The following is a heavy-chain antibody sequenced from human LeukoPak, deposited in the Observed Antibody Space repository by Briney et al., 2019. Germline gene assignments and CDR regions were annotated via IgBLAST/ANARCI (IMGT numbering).Heavy chain of an antibody. CDR2: ISYDGSNK. D-gene: IGHD2-15*01. J-gene: IGHJ6*02. CDR1: GFTFSSYA. V-gene: IGHV3-30-3*01. CDR3: ARERCSGGSCIGMDV. Sequence: GGSLRLSCAASGFTFSSYAMHWVRQAPGKRLEWVAVISYDGSNKYYADSVKGRFTISRDNSKNTLYLQMNSLRAEDTAVYYCARERCSGGSCIGMDVWGQGTTVTVSS.